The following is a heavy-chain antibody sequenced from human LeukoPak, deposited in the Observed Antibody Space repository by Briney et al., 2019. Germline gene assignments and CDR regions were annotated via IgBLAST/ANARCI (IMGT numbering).Heavy chain of an antibody. V-gene: IGHV3-53*01. CDR3: AGDRNSDWYSPLDY. D-gene: IGHD6-19*01. J-gene: IGHJ4*02. Sequence: GGSLRLSCAASGFTVSSNYMSWVRQAPGKGLEWVSVIYSGGSTYYADSVKGRFTISRDNSRNTVYMQMDSLRAEDTAIYYCAGDRNSDWYSPLDYWGQGSQVTVSP. CDR2: IYSGGST. CDR1: GFTVSSNY.